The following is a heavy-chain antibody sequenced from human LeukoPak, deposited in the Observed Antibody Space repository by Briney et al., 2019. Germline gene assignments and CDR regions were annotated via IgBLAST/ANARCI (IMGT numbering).Heavy chain of an antibody. CDR3: ARAIDGCNYGYYYMDV. CDR2: IYPGDSDV. Sequence: GESLKISCKASGYSFTTYWIVWVRQMPGKGLEWMGIIYPGDSDVRYSPSFQGQVTISVDRSISTAYLQWSSLKASDTAMYFCARAIDGCNYGYYYMDVWGKGTTITVSS. J-gene: IGHJ6*03. CDR1: GYSFTTYW. V-gene: IGHV5-51*01. D-gene: IGHD5-24*01.